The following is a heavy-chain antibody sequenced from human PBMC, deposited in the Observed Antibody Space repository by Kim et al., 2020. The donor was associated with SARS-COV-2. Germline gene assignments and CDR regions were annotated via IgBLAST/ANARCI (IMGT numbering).Heavy chain of an antibody. Sequence: GGRTSYAQKIQGRVTMTRDTSTSTVYMEMSSLKSEDRAVYYCARDYGQDVWGQGTTVTVSS. V-gene: IGHV1-46*01. CDR3: ARDYGQDV. J-gene: IGHJ6*02. CDR2: GGRT.